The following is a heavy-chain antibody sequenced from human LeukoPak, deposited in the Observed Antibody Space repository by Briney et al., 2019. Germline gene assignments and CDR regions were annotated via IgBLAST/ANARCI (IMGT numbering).Heavy chain of an antibody. Sequence: GRSLRLSCAASGFTFDDYAMHWVRQAPGKGLEWVSGISWNSGSIGYADSVKGRFTISRDNAKNSLYLQMNSLRAEDTALYYCAKDIQWLAELFHYGMDVWGQGTTVTVSS. CDR3: AKDIQWLAELFHYGMDV. D-gene: IGHD6-19*01. J-gene: IGHJ6*02. CDR1: GFTFDDYA. V-gene: IGHV3-9*01. CDR2: ISWNSGSI.